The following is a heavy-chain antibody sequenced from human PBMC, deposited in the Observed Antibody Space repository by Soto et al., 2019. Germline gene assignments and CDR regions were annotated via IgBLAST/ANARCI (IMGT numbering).Heavy chain of an antibody. CDR3: ARAEMIVVVIGNAFDI. Sequence: QVQLQESGPGLVKPSQTLSLTCTVSGGSISSGDYYWSWIRQPPGKGLEWIGYIYYSGSTYYNPSLKSRVTISVDTSKNQFSLKLSSVTAADTAVYYCARAEMIVVVIGNAFDIWGQGTMVTVSS. J-gene: IGHJ3*02. D-gene: IGHD3-22*01. V-gene: IGHV4-30-4*01. CDR1: GGSISSGDYY. CDR2: IYYSGST.